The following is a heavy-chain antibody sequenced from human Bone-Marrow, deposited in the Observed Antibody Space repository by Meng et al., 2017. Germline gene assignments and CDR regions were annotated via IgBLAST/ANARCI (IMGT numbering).Heavy chain of an antibody. D-gene: IGHD7-27*01. V-gene: IGHV1-2*02. Sequence: SVKVSCKASGYTFTGYYMHWVRQAPGQGLAWMGWINPNSGGTNYAQKFQGRVTITRDTSISTAYMELSRLRSDDTAVYYCARELGMDAFDLWGQGTMVTVSS. CDR3: ARELGMDAFDL. CDR1: GYTFTGYY. CDR2: INPNSGGT. J-gene: IGHJ3*01.